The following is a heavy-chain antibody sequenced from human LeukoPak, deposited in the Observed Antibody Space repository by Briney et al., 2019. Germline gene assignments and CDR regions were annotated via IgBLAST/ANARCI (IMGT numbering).Heavy chain of an antibody. J-gene: IGHJ4*02. CDR3: ASGGYCTNGVCYVFDY. CDR2: ISAYNGNT. V-gene: IGHV1-18*01. Sequence: GASVKVSCKASGYTFTSYGISWVRQAPGQGLEWMGWISAYNGNTNYAQKLQGRVTMTTDTSTSTAYMELRSLRSDDTAVYYCASGGYCTNGVCYVFDYWGQGTLVTVSS. CDR1: GYTFTSYG. D-gene: IGHD2-8*01.